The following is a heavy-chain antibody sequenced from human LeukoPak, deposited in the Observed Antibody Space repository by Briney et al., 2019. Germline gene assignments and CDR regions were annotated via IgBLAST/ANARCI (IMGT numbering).Heavy chain of an antibody. CDR2: INHSGST. Sequence: GSLRLSCAASGFTFSSYEMNWIRQPPGKGLEWIGEINHSGSTNYNPSLKSRVTISVDTSKNQFSLKLSSVTAADTAVYYCARRTLYYYGSGGPYYYYHYMDVWGKGTTVTISS. CDR1: GFTFSSYE. CDR3: ARRTLYYYGSGGPYYYYHYMDV. V-gene: IGHV4-34*01. J-gene: IGHJ6*03. D-gene: IGHD3-10*01.